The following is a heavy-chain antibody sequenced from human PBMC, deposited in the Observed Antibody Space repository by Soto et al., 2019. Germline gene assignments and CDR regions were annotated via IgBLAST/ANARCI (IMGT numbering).Heavy chain of an antibody. Sequence: KPSETLSLTCTVSGGSISSCYWSWIRQPAGKGLEWIGRIYTSGSTNYNPSLKSRVTMSVDTSKNQFSLKRSSVTAADTAVYYCASTLRFLEWSNWFDPWGQGTLVTVS. CDR1: GGSISSCY. V-gene: IGHV4-4*07. J-gene: IGHJ5*02. CDR3: ASTLRFLEWSNWFDP. CDR2: IYTSGST. D-gene: IGHD3-3*01.